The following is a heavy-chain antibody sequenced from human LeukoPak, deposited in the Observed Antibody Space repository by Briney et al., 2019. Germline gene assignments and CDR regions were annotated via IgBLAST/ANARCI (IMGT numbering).Heavy chain of an antibody. CDR3: GKTDIYFNPIDY. CDR2: IHRAGRT. CDR1: GVSISSSEW. Sequence: SETLSLTCAVSGVSISSSEWWIWVRQPPGQGLEWIGEIHRAGRTRYNPSLKSRVTISMDYSKNQFSLKLTSVTAADTAIYYCGKTDIYFNPIDYWGPGSLVTVSS. D-gene: IGHD3-9*01. J-gene: IGHJ4*02. V-gene: IGHV4-4*02.